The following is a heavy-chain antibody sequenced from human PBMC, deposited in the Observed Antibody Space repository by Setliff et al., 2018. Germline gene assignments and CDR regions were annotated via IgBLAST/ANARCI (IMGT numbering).Heavy chain of an antibody. J-gene: IGHJ6*03. CDR1: GGSISSSSYY. D-gene: IGHD3-3*01. V-gene: IGHV4-39*02. CDR3: ARDEFLEGSYYYYYYMDV. CDR2: IYYSGST. Sequence: SETLSLTFTVSGGSISSSSYYWGWIRQPPGKGLEWIGSIYYSGSTYYNPSLKSRVIISVDTSKNQFSLKLSSVTAADTAVYYCARDEFLEGSYYYYYYMDVWGKGTTVTVS.